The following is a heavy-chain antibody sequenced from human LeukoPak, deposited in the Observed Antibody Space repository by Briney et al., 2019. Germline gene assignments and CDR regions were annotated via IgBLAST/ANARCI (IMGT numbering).Heavy chain of an antibody. CDR3: AKEERYFDWLPDAFDI. Sequence: GGSLRLSCAASGFTFSSYAMSWVRQAPGKGLEWVTAISGSGGSTYYADSVEGRFTISRDNSKNTLYLQMNSLRAEDTAVYYCAKEERYFDWLPDAFDIWGQGTMVTVSS. CDR2: ISGSGGST. CDR1: GFTFSSYA. V-gene: IGHV3-23*01. J-gene: IGHJ3*02. D-gene: IGHD3-9*01.